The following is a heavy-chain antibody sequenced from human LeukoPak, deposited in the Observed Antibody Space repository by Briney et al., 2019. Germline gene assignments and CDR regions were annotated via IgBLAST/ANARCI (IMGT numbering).Heavy chain of an antibody. CDR2: IYPGDSET. CDR1: GYSVSSYW. V-gene: IGHV5-51*01. J-gene: IGHJ4*02. Sequence: GESLKISCKGSGYSVSSYWIGWVRQMPGKGLEWMGIIYPGDSETRYSPSFQGQVTISADKSISTAFLQWSSLKASDTAMYYCARPGRATVTRLDYWGQGTLVTVTS. D-gene: IGHD4-17*01. CDR3: ARPGRATVTRLDY.